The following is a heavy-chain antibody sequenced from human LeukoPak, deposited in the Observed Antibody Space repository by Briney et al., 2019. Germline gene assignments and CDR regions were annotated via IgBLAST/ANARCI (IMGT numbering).Heavy chain of an antibody. V-gene: IGHV3-23*03. D-gene: IGHD4-23*01. J-gene: IGHJ4*02. CDR1: GFTFSSSA. CDR2: IYSGGST. CDR3: ARERDGNIFDY. Sequence: PGGSLRLSCAAPGFTFSSSAMSWVRQAPGKGLEWVSVIYSGGSTYYADSVKGRFTISRDNSKNTLYLQMDSLRAEDTAVYYCARERDGNIFDYWGQGTLVTVSS.